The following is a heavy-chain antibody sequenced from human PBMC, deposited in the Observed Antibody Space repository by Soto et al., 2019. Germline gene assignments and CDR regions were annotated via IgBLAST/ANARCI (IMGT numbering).Heavy chain of an antibody. CDR2: ISYDGSNK. V-gene: IGHV3-30*18. D-gene: IGHD3-10*01. CDR1: GFTFSSYG. CDR3: AKTAAMFFGAGFGELLDDAFDI. J-gene: IGHJ3*02. Sequence: GGSLRLSCAASGFTFSSYGMHWVRQAPGKGLEWVAVISYDGSNKYYADSVKGRFTISRDNSKNTLYLQINSLRAEDTAVYYCAKTAAMFFGAGFGELLDDAFDIWGQGTMVTVSS.